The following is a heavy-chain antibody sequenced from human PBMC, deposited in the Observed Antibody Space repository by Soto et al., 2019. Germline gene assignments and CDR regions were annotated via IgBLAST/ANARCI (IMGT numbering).Heavy chain of an antibody. D-gene: IGHD2-2*01. V-gene: IGHV4-34*01. CDR3: ARGVYCSSTSCYWGMDV. CDR2: INHGGTT. J-gene: IGHJ6*02. Sequence: SETLSLTCAVYGGSFSGYYWSWIRQPPGKGLEWIGEINHGGTTNYNPSLKSRVTLSVDTSKNQFSLKLSPVTAADTAVYYCARGVYCSSTSCYWGMDVWGQGTTVTVSS. CDR1: GGSFSGYY.